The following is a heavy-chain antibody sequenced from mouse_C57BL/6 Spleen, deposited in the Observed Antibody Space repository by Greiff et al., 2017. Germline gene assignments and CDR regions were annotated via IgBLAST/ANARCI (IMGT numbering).Heavy chain of an antibody. D-gene: IGHD2-4*01. Sequence: EVQGVESGGGLVKPGGSLKLSCAASGFTFSSYTMSWVRQTPEKRLEWVATISGGGGNTYYPDSVKGRFTISRDNAKNTLYLQLSSLRSEDTALYYCARRDYDYGWYFDVWGTGTTVTVSS. CDR1: GFTFSSYT. J-gene: IGHJ1*03. V-gene: IGHV5-9*01. CDR2: ISGGGGNT. CDR3: ARRDYDYGWYFDV.